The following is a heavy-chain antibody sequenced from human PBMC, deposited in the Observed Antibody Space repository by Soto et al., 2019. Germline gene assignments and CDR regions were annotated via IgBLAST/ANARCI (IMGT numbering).Heavy chain of an antibody. CDR1: GYTFTGYY. CDR2: INPNSGGT. J-gene: IGHJ4*02. V-gene: IGHV1-2*04. D-gene: IGHD2-8*01. CDR3: ARGAGDTSLYYYFDY. Sequence: QVQLVQSGAEVKKPGASVKVSCKASGYTFTGYYMHWVRQAPGQGLEWMGWINPNSGGTNYAQKFQGWVTMTRDTSISTAYMELSRLRSDDTAVYYCARGAGDTSLYYYFDYWGQGTLVTVSS.